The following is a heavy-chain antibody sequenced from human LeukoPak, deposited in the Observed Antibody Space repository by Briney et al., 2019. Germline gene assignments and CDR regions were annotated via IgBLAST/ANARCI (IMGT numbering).Heavy chain of an antibody. V-gene: IGHV3-23*01. D-gene: IGHD3-16*01. CDR1: GFTFSSYA. CDR3: AKDRGGGGNGFRFDP. CDR2: ISGSGGST. J-gene: IGHJ5*02. Sequence: GGSLRLSCAASGFTFSSYAMSWVRQAPGKGLEWVSAISGSGGSTYYADSVKGRFTISRDNSKNTLYLQINSLRAEDTAVYYCAKDRGGGGNGFRFDPWGQGTLVTVSS.